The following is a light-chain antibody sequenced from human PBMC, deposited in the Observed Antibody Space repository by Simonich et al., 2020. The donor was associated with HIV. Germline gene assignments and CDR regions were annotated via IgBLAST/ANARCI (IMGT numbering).Light chain of an antibody. CDR1: QSVSSN. Sequence: EIVMTQSPATLSVSPGERATLSCRPSQSVSSNLAWYQQKPGQAPRLLIYGASTRATGIPARFRGSGSGTEFTLTISSMQSEDFAVYYCQQYNNWPPYTFGQGTKLEIK. CDR3: QQYNNWPPYT. V-gene: IGKV3-15*01. J-gene: IGKJ2*01. CDR2: GAS.